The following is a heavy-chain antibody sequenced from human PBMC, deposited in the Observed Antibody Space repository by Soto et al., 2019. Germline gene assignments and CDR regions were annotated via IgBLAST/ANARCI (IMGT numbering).Heavy chain of an antibody. Sequence: GSLRLSCAASGFTFSSYGMHWVRQAPGKGLEWVAVIWYDGSNKYYADSVKGRFTISRDNSKNTLYLQMNSLRAEDTAVYYCASGLYYYDSSGYYHTGYWGQGTLVTVSS. D-gene: IGHD3-22*01. V-gene: IGHV3-33*01. J-gene: IGHJ4*02. CDR2: IWYDGSNK. CDR3: ASGLYYYDSSGYYHTGY. CDR1: GFTFSSYG.